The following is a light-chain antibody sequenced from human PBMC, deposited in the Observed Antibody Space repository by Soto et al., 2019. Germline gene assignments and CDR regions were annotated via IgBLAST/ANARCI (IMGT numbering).Light chain of an antibody. J-gene: IGLJ1*01. CDR1: NIGRKS. Sequence: SYELTQPPSVSVAPGQTARISCGGNNIGRKSVHWYQQKPGRAPVVVVYDDSDRPSGIHERFSGANSGDTATLTISRVEAGDEADYYCHVWDSSSGHYIFGTGTKVTVL. V-gene: IGLV3-21*02. CDR3: HVWDSSSGHYI. CDR2: DDS.